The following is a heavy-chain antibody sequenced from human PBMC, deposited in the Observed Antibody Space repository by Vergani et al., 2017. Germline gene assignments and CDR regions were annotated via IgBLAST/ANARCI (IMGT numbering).Heavy chain of an antibody. CDR2: VKWNGDCS. Sequence: EVQLVESGGGVVRPGGSLRLSCAASGFTFGDYDMNWVRQAPGKGLEWVSRVKWNGDCSVYADSVNGRFPISRDNAKNSLYLQMTSLRAEDTAFYYCARRGSGNTYYFDYWGQGALVTVSS. J-gene: IGHJ4*02. CDR3: ARRGSGNTYYFDY. V-gene: IGHV3-20*04. D-gene: IGHD3-10*01. CDR1: GFTFGDYD.